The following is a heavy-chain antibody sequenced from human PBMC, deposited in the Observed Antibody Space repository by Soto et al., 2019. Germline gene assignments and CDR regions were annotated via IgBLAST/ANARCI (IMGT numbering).Heavy chain of an antibody. J-gene: IGHJ3*02. CDR1: GGSISSYY. Sequence: SETLSLTCTVSGGSISSYYWSWIRQPAGKGLEWIGYIYYSGSTNYNPSLKSRVTISVDTSKNQFSLKLSSVTAADTAVYYCAGWSMHALEGDDAFEIWGKGKMVT. CDR3: AGWSMHALEGDDAFEI. CDR2: IYYSGST. V-gene: IGHV4-59*01. D-gene: IGHD2-8*02.